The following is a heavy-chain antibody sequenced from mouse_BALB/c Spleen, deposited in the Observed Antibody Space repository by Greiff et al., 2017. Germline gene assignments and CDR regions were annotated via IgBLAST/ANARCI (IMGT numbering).Heavy chain of an antibody. CDR1: GFNFKDYY. CDR2: IDPENGDT. D-gene: IGHD2-1*01. V-gene: IGHV14-4*02. Sequence: VQLQQSGAELVRPGASVKLSCTASGFNFKDYYMHWVKQRPEQGLEWIGWIDPENGDTEYAPKFQGKATMTADTSSNTAYLQLSSLTSEDTAVYYCNAYGNYGYWGQGTLVTVSA. CDR3: NAYGNYGY. J-gene: IGHJ3*01.